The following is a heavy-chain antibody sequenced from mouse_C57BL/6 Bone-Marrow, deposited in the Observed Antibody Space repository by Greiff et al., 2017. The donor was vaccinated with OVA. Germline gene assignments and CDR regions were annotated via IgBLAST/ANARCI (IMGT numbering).Heavy chain of an antibody. CDR1: GFTFSSYA. V-gene: IGHV5-4*03. Sequence: EVKLEESGGGLVKPGGSLKLSCAASGFTFSSYAMSWVRQTPEKRLEWVATISDGGSYTYYPDNVKGRFTISRDNAKNNLYLQMSHLKSEDTAMYYCAIYYDYGRYAMDYWGQGTSVTVSS. CDR2: ISDGGSYT. CDR3: AIYYDYGRYAMDY. J-gene: IGHJ4*01. D-gene: IGHD2-4*01.